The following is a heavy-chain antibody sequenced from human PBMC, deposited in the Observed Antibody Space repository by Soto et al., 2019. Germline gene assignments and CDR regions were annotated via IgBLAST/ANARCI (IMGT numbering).Heavy chain of an antibody. V-gene: IGHV4-34*01. J-gene: IGHJ6*02. CDR3: ARGRNYYGSGSYSPYYYYGMDV. D-gene: IGHD3-10*01. Sequence: SETLSLTCAVYGGSFSGYYWSWIRQPPGKGLEWIGEINHSGSTNYNPSLKSRVTISVDTSKNQFSLKLSSVTAADTAVYYCARGRNYYGSGSYSPYYYYGMDVWGQGTTVTISS. CDR1: GGSFSGYY. CDR2: INHSGST.